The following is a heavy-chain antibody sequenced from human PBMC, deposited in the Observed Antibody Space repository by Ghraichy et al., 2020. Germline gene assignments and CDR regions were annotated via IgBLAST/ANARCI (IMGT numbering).Heavy chain of an antibody. J-gene: IGHJ6*02. CDR3: ARVSPSYYDILTGYYTDYYYGMDV. V-gene: IGHV4-39*01. Sequence: SETLSLTCTVSGGSISSSSYYWGWIRQPPGKGLEWIWSIYYSGSTYYNPSLQSRVTISVDTSKNQFSLKLSSVTAADTAVYYCARVSPSYYDILTGYYTDYYYGMDVWGQGTTVTVSS. D-gene: IGHD3-9*01. CDR1: GGSISSSSYY. CDR2: IYYSGST.